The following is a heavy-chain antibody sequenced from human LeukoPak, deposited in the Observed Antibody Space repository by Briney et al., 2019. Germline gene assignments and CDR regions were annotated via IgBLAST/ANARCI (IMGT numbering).Heavy chain of an antibody. CDR2: ISSSSSYI. Sequence: GGSLRLSCAASGFTFSSYSMNWVRQAPGKGLEWVSSISSSSSYIYYADSVKGRFTISRDNAKNSLYLQMNSLRAEDTAVCYCASIGQWLKDLDYWGQGTLVTVSS. J-gene: IGHJ4*02. CDR3: ASIGQWLKDLDY. CDR1: GFTFSSYS. D-gene: IGHD6-19*01. V-gene: IGHV3-21*01.